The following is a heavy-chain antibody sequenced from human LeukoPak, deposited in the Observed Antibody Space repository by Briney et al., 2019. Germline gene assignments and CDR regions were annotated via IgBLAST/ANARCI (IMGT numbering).Heavy chain of an antibody. CDR2: ISSSSSYI. Sequence: PGGSLRLSCAASGFTFSSYSMNWVRQAPGKGLEWVSSISSSSSYIYYADSVKGRFTISRDNAKNSLYLQMNSLRAEDTAVYYCATSITIFGVAFDYWGQGTLVTVSS. D-gene: IGHD3-3*01. V-gene: IGHV3-21*01. J-gene: IGHJ4*02. CDR3: ATSITIFGVAFDY. CDR1: GFTFSSYS.